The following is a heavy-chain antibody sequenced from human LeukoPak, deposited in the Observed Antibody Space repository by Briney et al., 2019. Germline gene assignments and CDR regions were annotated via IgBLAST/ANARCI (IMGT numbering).Heavy chain of an antibody. V-gene: IGHV5-10-1*01. CDR3: ARRPAGALADTDFLDY. J-gene: IGHJ4*02. CDR2: IDPSDSYS. Sequence: GESLKISCRDSGHNLRTQYNNWLRQMPGKGLEWMGRIDPSDSYSDYSPSFQGHVTMTADKSTNTAYLQWTRLNTSDTAIYYCARRPAGALADTDFLDYWGQGTLVTVSS. D-gene: IGHD3-16*01. CDR1: GHNLRTQY.